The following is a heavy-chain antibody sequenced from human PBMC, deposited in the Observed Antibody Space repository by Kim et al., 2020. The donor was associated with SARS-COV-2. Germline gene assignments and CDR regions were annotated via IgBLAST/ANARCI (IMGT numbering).Heavy chain of an antibody. D-gene: IGHD3-10*01. Sequence: YAQKLQGRVTMTTDTSTSTAYMELRSLRSDDTAVYYCARDFFGSGQDFDYWGQGTLVTVSS. V-gene: IGHV1-18*01. J-gene: IGHJ4*02. CDR3: ARDFFGSGQDFDY.